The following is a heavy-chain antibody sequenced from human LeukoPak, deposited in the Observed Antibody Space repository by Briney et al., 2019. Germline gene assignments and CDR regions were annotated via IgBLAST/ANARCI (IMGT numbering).Heavy chain of an antibody. Sequence: GESLKISCKGSGYSFTSYWIGWVRQMPGKGLEWMGIIYPGDSDTRYSPSFQGQVTISADKSISTAYLQWSSLKASDTAMYYCARHVAVAGEGDGGWFDPWGQGTLVTVSS. D-gene: IGHD6-19*01. CDR2: IYPGDSDT. CDR1: GYSFTSYW. V-gene: IGHV5-51*01. J-gene: IGHJ5*02. CDR3: ARHVAVAGEGDGGWFDP.